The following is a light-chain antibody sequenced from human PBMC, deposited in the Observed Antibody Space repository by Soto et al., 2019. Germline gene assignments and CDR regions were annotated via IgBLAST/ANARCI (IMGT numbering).Light chain of an antibody. CDR2: GAS. V-gene: IGKV3-20*01. CDR1: QSVNSNY. CDR3: QQYGTSPWT. Sequence: EIVLTQFPGTLSLSPGERATLSCRASQSVNSNYLAWYQQKPGQAPRLLIYGASSRATGIPDRFSGSGSGADFTLTITRLEPEDSAVYYYQQYGTSPWTFGQGTKVEIK. J-gene: IGKJ1*01.